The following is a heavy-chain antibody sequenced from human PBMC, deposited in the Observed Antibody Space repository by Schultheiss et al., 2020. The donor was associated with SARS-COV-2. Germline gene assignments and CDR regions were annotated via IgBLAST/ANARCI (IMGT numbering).Heavy chain of an antibody. D-gene: IGHD6-19*01. CDR1: GFIVTNYY. Sequence: RGSLRLSCAASGFIVTNYYMTWIRQIPGKGLEWIASISSSGSYINYADSVKGRFTVSKDTAKNSLYLRMSSLGAEDTAVYYCARETLVASGCPDYWGQGTLVTVSS. V-gene: IGHV3-11*05. CDR2: ISSSGSYI. J-gene: IGHJ4*02. CDR3: ARETLVASGCPDY.